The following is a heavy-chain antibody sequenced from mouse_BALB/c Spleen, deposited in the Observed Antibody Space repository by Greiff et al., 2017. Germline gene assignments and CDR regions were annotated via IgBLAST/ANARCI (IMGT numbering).Heavy chain of an antibody. J-gene: IGHJ2*01. CDR2: IDPENGDT. Sequence: VQLQQSGAELVRSGASVKLSCTASGFNIKDYYMHWVKQRPEQGLEWIGWIDPENGDTEYAPKFQGEATMTADTSSNTAYLQLSSLTSEDTAVYYCNAGYYFDYWGQGTTLTVSS. CDR3: NAGYYFDY. V-gene: IGHV14-4*02. CDR1: GFNIKDYY.